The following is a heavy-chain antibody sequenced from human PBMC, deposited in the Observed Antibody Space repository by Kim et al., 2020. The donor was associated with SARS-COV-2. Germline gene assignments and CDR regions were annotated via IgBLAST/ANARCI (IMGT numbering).Heavy chain of an antibody. Sequence: PSRESRVTISVDTSKNQFSLKMSSVTAADTAVYYCARGRAVAGPRRYYFDYWGQGTLVTVSS. D-gene: IGHD6-19*01. V-gene: IGHV4-39*01. J-gene: IGHJ4*02. CDR3: ARGRAVAGPRRYYFDY.